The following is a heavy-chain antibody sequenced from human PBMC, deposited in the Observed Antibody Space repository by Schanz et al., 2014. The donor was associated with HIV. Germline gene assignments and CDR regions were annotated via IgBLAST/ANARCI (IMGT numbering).Heavy chain of an antibody. Sequence: QVRLVESGGGVVRPGRSLRLSCAASGFTFDSYGMHWVRQAPGKGLEWVAVISYDGRNKYYADSVKGRFTISRDNSKNTLYLQVKSLRAEDAAVYYCAKDRNYYESKYRGKGNYYHYYGMDVWGQGTTVTVSS. CDR2: ISYDGRNK. CDR3: AKDRNYYESKYRGKGNYYHYYGMDV. D-gene: IGHD3-22*01. J-gene: IGHJ6*02. V-gene: IGHV3-30*18. CDR1: GFTFDSYG.